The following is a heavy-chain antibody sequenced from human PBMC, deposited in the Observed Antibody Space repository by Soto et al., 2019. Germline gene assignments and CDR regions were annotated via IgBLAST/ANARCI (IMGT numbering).Heavy chain of an antibody. J-gene: IGHJ3*02. CDR1: GGSISSYC. V-gene: IGHV4-59*01. CDR3: ARYNWGAMGAFDI. D-gene: IGHD1-1*01. Sequence: SQTLSLPCTVSGGSISSYCGSWIRQPPGKGLEWIGYIYYSGSTNYNPSLKSRVTISVDTSKNQFSLKLSSVTAADTAVYYCARYNWGAMGAFDIWGQGTMVTVSS. CDR2: IYYSGST.